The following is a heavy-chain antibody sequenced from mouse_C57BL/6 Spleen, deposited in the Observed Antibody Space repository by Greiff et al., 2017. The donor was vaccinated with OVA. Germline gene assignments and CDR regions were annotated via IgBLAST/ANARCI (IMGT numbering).Heavy chain of an antibody. CDR1: GYTFTDYE. Sequence: QVQLKESGAELVRPGASVTLSCKASGYTFTDYEMHWVKQTPVHGLEWIGAIDPETGGTAYNQKFKGKAILTADKSSSTAYMELRSLTSEDSAVYYCTRWRGRDYFDYWGQGTTLTVSS. J-gene: IGHJ2*01. V-gene: IGHV1-15*01. CDR2: IDPETGGT. CDR3: TRWRGRDYFDY. D-gene: IGHD3-3*01.